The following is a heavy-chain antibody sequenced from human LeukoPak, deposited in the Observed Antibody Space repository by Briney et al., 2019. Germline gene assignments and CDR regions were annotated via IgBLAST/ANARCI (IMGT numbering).Heavy chain of an antibody. Sequence: SETLSLTCTVSGGSISNYYWSWIRQPPGKGLEWIGYIYYSGSTNYNPSLKIRVTISVDTSKNQFSLNLSSVTAADTAMYYCARDRSPEGYYDSSHWDYYHGMDVWGQGTTVTVSS. V-gene: IGHV4-59*01. J-gene: IGHJ6*02. CDR2: IYYSGST. CDR3: ARDRSPEGYYDSSHWDYYHGMDV. D-gene: IGHD3-22*01. CDR1: GGSISNYY.